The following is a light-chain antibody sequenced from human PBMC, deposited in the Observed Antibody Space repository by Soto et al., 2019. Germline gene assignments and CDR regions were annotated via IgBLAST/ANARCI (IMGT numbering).Light chain of an antibody. CDR3: SSYAGINNLGV. CDR1: SSDVGGYKY. CDR2: EVN. Sequence: QSALTQPPSASGSPGQSVTIPCTGTSSDVGGYKYVSWYQQHPGKAPKLMIFEVNKRPSGVPDRFSGSKSGNTASLTVSGLQAEDEADYYCSSYAGINNLGVFGTGTKLPVL. V-gene: IGLV2-8*01. J-gene: IGLJ1*01.